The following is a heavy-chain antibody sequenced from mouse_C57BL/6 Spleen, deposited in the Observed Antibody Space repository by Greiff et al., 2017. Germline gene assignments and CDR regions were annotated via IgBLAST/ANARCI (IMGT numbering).Heavy chain of an antibody. CDR2: IYWDDDK. V-gene: IGHV8-12*01. CDR3: ARMTIYDGYYDYAMDY. Sequence: QVTLKVSGPGILQSSQTLSLTCSFSGFSLSTSGMGVSWIRQPSGKGLEWLAHIYWDDDKRYNPSLKSRLTISKDTSRNQVFLKITSVDTADTATYYCARMTIYDGYYDYAMDYWGQGTSVTVSS. CDR1: GFSLSTSGMG. D-gene: IGHD2-3*01. J-gene: IGHJ4*01.